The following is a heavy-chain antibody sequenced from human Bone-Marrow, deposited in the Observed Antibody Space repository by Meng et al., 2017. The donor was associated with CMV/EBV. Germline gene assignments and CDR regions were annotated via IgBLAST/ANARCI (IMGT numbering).Heavy chain of an antibody. J-gene: IGHJ6*02. V-gene: IGHV4-39*07. CDR1: GASVSSSSFY. Sequence: GSLRLSCTVSGASVSSSSFYWGWVRQPPGKGLEWIGYIRYSGSSYYNPSLESRVTMSIDTSKNQFSLEMSSVTAADTAVYYCARTCNGAVCDPAGTYVWGQGTTVTVSS. D-gene: IGHD2-8*02. CDR3: ARTCNGAVCDPAGTYV. CDR2: IRYSGSS.